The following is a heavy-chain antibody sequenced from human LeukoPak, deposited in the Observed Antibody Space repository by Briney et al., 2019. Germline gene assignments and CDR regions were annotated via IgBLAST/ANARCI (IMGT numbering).Heavy chain of an antibody. Sequence: SETLSLTCSISSGSITTYYWSWIRQAPGKGLEWIGYVYYSGNTSYNPSLQSRVTMSADASKNQFSLKLSSVTAADTAVYYCAGSDGYNSFDFWGQGTLVTVSS. V-gene: IGHV4-59*01. CDR1: SGSITTYY. D-gene: IGHD5-24*01. J-gene: IGHJ4*02. CDR2: VYYSGNT. CDR3: AGSDGYNSFDF.